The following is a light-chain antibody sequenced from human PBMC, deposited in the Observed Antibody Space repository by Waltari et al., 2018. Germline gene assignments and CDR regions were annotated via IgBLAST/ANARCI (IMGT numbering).Light chain of an antibody. J-gene: IGKJ1*01. CDR3: LQRSNLPWT. CDR1: QSVSRS. V-gene: IGKV3-15*01. Sequence: EIVMTQSPATLSLSPGERATLSCRASQSVSRSLAWYQQKPGQAQRLLIYGASSRATVIPDRFSGSGCGTDFTLTIVSLEPEDVAVYYCLQRSNLPWTFGQGTKVEIK. CDR2: GAS.